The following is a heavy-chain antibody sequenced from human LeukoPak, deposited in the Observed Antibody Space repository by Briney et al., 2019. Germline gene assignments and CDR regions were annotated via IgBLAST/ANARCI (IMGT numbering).Heavy chain of an antibody. D-gene: IGHD2-15*01. CDR1: GYTFTSYY. J-gene: IGHJ4*02. Sequence: ASVKVSCKASGYTFTSYYMHWVRHAPGQGLEWMGIINPSGGSTSYAQKFQGRVTMTRDMSTSTVYMELSSLRSEDTAVYYCARDSNGDCSGGSCYAFDYWGQGTLVTVSS. CDR2: INPSGGST. CDR3: ARDSNGDCSGGSCYAFDY. V-gene: IGHV1-46*01.